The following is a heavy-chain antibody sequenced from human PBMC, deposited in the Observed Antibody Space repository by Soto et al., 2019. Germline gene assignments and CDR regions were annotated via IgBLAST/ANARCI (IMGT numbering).Heavy chain of an antibody. J-gene: IGHJ6*04. Sequence: SETLSLTCAVYGGSFSGYYWSWIRQPPGKGLEWIGEINHSGSTNYNPSLKSRVTISVDTSKNQFSLKLSSVTAADTAVYYCARGPAPNVLRYFDWLNVWGKGTTVTVSS. CDR1: GGSFSGYY. CDR3: ARGPAPNVLRYFDWLNV. V-gene: IGHV4-34*01. D-gene: IGHD3-9*01. CDR2: INHSGST.